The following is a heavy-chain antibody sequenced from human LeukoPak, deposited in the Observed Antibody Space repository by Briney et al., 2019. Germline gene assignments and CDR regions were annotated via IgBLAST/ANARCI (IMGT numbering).Heavy chain of an antibody. CDR3: AKDSGAYGPDY. D-gene: IGHD3-10*01. CDR2: ISPSGTT. V-gene: IGHV1-46*01. J-gene: IGHJ4*02. CDR1: GYTFSFYY. Sequence: ASVKVSCKASGYTFSFYYMHWVRQAPGQGLEWMGQISPSGTTTYAQKFQGRVTMTRDTSTSTVNMELSDLTSEDSAVYHCAKDSGAYGPDYWGQGTLLTVSS.